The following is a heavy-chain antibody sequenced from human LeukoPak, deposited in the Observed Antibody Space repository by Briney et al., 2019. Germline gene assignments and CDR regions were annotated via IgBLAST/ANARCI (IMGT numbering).Heavy chain of an antibody. D-gene: IGHD3-10*01. V-gene: IGHV1-46*01. CDR1: GYTFTSYY. Sequence: ASVKVSCKASGYTFTSYYMHWVRQAPGQGLEWMGIINPNAGTTSYAQKFQGRVTVTRDTSISTAYMELSRLRSDDTAVYYCARDLWFGEPLNWFDPWGQGTLVTVSS. CDR2: INPNAGTT. CDR3: ARDLWFGEPLNWFDP. J-gene: IGHJ5*02.